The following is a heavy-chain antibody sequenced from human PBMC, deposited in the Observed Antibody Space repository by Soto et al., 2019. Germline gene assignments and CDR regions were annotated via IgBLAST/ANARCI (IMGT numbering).Heavy chain of an antibody. CDR2: ISSSRSVL. CDR1: GFTFSTYR. Sequence: GGSLRLCCSVSGFTFSTYRMAWIRQVPGKGLEWLSYISSSRSVLYYADSVKGRITVPRDNGKNALILQMHSLRADDTAVYYCARYLIIPRAFDIWGKGPAVTVSS. J-gene: IGHJ3*02. D-gene: IGHD2-21*01. CDR3: ARYLIIPRAFDI. V-gene: IGHV3-48*04.